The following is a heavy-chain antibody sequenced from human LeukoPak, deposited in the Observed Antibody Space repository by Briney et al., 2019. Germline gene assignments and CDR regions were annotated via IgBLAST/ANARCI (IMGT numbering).Heavy chain of an antibody. CDR2: ITTSGSTI. CDR1: GFTFSDYY. D-gene: IGHD1-14*01. V-gene: IGHV3-11*01. Sequence: GGSLRLSCVASGFTFSDYYMNWIRQAPGKGLEWVSYITTSGSTIYYIDSVKGRFTVSRDNAKNSLYLQMNSLRAEDTAVYYCARESYRRFDYWGQGTLVTVSS. CDR3: ARESYRRFDY. J-gene: IGHJ4*02.